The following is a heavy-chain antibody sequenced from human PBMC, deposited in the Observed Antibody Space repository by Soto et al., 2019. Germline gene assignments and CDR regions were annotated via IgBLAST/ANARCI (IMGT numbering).Heavy chain of an antibody. CDR1: GGSISSGGYY. CDR3: ARELLT. Sequence: QVQLQESGPGLVKPSQTLSLTCTVSGGSISSGGYYWSWIRQHPGKGLGWIGYIYYSGSTYYNPSLKSRVTRTVDTANNQFSRKLSLVTAAYTAVYYFARELLTWGQGTLVTVSS. V-gene: IGHV4-31*03. J-gene: IGHJ4*02. CDR2: IYYSGST.